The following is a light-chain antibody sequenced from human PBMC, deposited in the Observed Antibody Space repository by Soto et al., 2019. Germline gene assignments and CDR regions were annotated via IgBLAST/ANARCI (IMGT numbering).Light chain of an antibody. Sequence: LTQPASVSGSPGQSITISCTGTSSDVGGYNYVSWYQQHPGKAPKLMIYEVSNRPSGVSNRFSGSKSGNTASLTISGLQAEYESDYYCSSYTSSSVVFGGGTKVTVL. CDR3: SSYTSSSVV. J-gene: IGLJ2*01. CDR2: EVS. V-gene: IGLV2-14*01. CDR1: SSDVGGYNY.